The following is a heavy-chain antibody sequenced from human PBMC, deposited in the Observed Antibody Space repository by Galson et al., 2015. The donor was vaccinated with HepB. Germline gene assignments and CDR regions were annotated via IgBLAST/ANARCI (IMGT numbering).Heavy chain of an antibody. CDR3: ARDLGGVVPYYFDY. D-gene: IGHD2-15*01. CDR2: ISSSSSVI. J-gene: IGHJ4*02. V-gene: IGHV3-48*02. CDR1: GFNFNVYI. Sequence: SLGLSCAAQGFNFNVYIRNWVPQAPGKGLEWISYISSSSSVIYYADSVKGRFTISRDNDKNSLCLQMNSLRDEDTAVYYCARDLGGVVPYYFDYWGQGTLVTVSS.